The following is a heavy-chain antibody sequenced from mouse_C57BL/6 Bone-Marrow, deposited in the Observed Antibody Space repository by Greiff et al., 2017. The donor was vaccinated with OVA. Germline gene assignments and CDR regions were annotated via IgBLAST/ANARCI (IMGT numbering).Heavy chain of an antibody. CDR2: IDPANGNT. CDR3: ARGGTAQATFYYAMDY. CDR1: GFNIKNTY. D-gene: IGHD3-2*02. Sequence: EVQLQQSVAELVRPGASVTLSCTASGFNIKNTYMHWVKQRPEQGLEWIGRIDPANGNTKYAPKFPGKATTTADTSSNTAYLQLSSLTSEDTAIYYCARGGTAQATFYYAMDYWGQGTSVTVSS. J-gene: IGHJ4*01. V-gene: IGHV14-3*01.